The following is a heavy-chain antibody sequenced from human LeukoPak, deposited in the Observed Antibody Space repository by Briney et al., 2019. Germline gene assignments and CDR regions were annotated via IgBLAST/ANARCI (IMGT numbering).Heavy chain of an antibody. D-gene: IGHD2-15*01. CDR2: IIPILGIA. Sequence: SVKVSCKASGYTFTDYYMHWVRQAPGQGLEWMGRIIPILGIANYAQKFQGRVTITADKSTSTAYMELSSLRSEDTAVYYCARERGLVVVAATPERNWFDPWGQGTLVTVSS. V-gene: IGHV1-69*04. CDR3: ARERGLVVVAATPERNWFDP. CDR1: GYTFTDYY. J-gene: IGHJ5*02.